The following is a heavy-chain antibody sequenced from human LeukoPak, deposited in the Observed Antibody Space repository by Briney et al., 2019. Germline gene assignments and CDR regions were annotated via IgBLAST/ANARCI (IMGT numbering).Heavy chain of an antibody. D-gene: IGHD3-9*01. CDR1: GFTVSSDY. CDR3: AKDLDYDILTGYYK. J-gene: IGHJ4*02. V-gene: IGHV3-66*01. CDR2: IYSGGTT. Sequence: GGSLRLSCVASGFTVSSDYMSWVRQAPGKGLEWVSVIYSGGTTNYADSVKGRFTISRDNSKNTVYLQMNSLRAEDTAVYYCAKDLDYDILTGYYKWGQGTLVTVSS.